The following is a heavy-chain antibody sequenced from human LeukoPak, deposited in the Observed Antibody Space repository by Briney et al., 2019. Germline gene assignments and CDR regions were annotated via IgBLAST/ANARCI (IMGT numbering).Heavy chain of an antibody. D-gene: IGHD5-12*01. CDR3: ARASSGYSGYGPGSYYYYMDV. Sequence: SETLSLTCAVYGGSFSGYYWSWIRQPPGKGLGWIGEINHSGSTNYNPSLKSRVTISVDTSKNQFSLKLSSVTAADAAVYYCARASSGYSGYGPGSYYYYMDVRGKGTTVTVSS. J-gene: IGHJ6*03. V-gene: IGHV4-34*01. CDR1: GGSFSGYY. CDR2: INHSGST.